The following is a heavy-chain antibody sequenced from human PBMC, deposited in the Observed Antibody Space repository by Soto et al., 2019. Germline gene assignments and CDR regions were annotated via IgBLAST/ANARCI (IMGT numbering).Heavy chain of an antibody. V-gene: IGHV1-69*02. CDR3: ASLSGPLDS. Sequence: QVQLVQSGAEVKKPGSSVKVSCKTSGGTFSSYSINWVRQAPGQGLEWMGRIIPILGIANYAQKFQGRVTLTADKSTTTAYMQLSSLRSEDTAVYYCASLSGPLDSWGQGTLVTVSS. CDR1: GGTFSSYS. CDR2: IIPILGIA. J-gene: IGHJ4*02.